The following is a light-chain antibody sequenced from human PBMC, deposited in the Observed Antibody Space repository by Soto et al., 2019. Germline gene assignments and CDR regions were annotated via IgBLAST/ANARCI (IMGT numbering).Light chain of an antibody. V-gene: IGKV1-12*01. CDR3: QQADSFPFT. J-gene: IGKJ3*01. CDR1: QDIRGW. Sequence: DIQMTQSPSSVSASVGDRVTITCRASQDIRGWLAWYQQKPGKAPNLLIYAASKLETGVPSRFSGSGSGTAFTLTITNLRPEDFATYCCQQADSFPFTFGLGTKVDIK. CDR2: AAS.